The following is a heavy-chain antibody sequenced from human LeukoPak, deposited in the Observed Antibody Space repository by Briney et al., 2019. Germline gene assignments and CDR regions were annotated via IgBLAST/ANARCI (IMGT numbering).Heavy chain of an antibody. CDR3: AKESRSYQFDY. CDR2: ISSSSSYI. Sequence: GGSLRLSCAASGFTFSSYSMNWVRQAPGKGLEWVSSISSSSSYIYYADSVKGRFTISRDNSKNTLYLQMNSLRAEDTAVYYCAKESRSYQFDYWGQGTLVTVSS. D-gene: IGHD6-6*01. J-gene: IGHJ4*02. CDR1: GFTFSSYS. V-gene: IGHV3-21*04.